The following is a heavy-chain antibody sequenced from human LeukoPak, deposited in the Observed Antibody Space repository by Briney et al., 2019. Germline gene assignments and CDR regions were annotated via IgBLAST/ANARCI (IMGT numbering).Heavy chain of an antibody. CDR2: ISYDGSNK. CDR3: ARGASSSSDYYYYDMDV. Sequence: PGGSLRLSCAASGFTFSSYAMHWVRQAPGKGLEWVAVISYDGSNKYYADSVKGRFTISRDNSKNTLYLQMNSLRAEDTAVYYCARGASSSSDYYYYDMDVWGQGTTVTVSS. D-gene: IGHD6-6*01. V-gene: IGHV3-30*04. CDR1: GFTFSSYA. J-gene: IGHJ6*02.